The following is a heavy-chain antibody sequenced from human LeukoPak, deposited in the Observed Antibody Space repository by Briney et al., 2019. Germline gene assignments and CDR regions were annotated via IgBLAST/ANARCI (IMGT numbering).Heavy chain of an antibody. D-gene: IGHD3-3*01. CDR2: IKSKTDGGTT. V-gene: IGHV3-15*07. CDR1: GFTFSSYW. CDR3: TAAYYDFWSGYYTGRGNWFDP. J-gene: IGHJ5*02. Sequence: GGSLRLSCAASGFTFSSYWMNWARQAPGKGLEWVGRIKSKTDGGTTDYAAPVKGRFTISRDDSKNTLYLQMNSLKTEDTAVYYCTAAYYDFWSGYYTGRGNWFDPWGQGTLVTVSS.